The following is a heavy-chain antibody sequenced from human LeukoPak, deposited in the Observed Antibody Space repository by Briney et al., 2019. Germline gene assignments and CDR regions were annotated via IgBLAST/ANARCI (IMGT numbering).Heavy chain of an antibody. CDR2: IRYDGSNK. CDR3: ARSEEVGALEPYYFDY. J-gene: IGHJ4*02. V-gene: IGHV3-30*04. D-gene: IGHD1-26*01. Sequence: PGGSLRLSCVVSGFNFDNFAMHWVRQPLGKGLEWVAFIRYDGSNKYYADSVKGRFTISRDNSKNTLYLQMNSLRAEDTAVYYCARSEEVGALEPYYFDYWDQGTLVTVSS. CDR1: GFNFDNFA.